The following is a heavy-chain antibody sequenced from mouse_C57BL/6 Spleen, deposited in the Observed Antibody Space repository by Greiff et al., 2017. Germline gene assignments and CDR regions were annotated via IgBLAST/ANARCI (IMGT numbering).Heavy chain of an antibody. V-gene: IGHV1-39*01. J-gene: IGHJ4*01. CDR1: GYSFTDYN. Sequence: VQLKQSGPELVKPGASVKISCTASGYSFTDYNMNWVKQSNGKSLEWIGVINPNYGTTSYTQKLKGKATLTEDQSSSKAYMQLNSLTSEDSAVYYCANYDGSSYGMDDWGQGTSVTVSS. D-gene: IGHD1-1*01. CDR3: ANYDGSSYGMDD. CDR2: INPNYGTT.